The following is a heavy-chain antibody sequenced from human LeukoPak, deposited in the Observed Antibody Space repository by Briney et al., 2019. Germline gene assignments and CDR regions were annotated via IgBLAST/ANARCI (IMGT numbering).Heavy chain of an antibody. V-gene: IGHV6-1*01. J-gene: IGHJ5*02. CDR3: ARGYTSIAARAGSGWFDP. CDR1: GDSVSSDSAA. CDR2: TFYRSKWYN. D-gene: IGHD6-6*01. Sequence: SQTLSLTCAISGDSVSSDSAAWNWIRQSPSRGLEWLGRTFYRSKWYNDYAVSVKSRITINPDTSKNQFSLKLSSVTAADTAVYYCARGYTSIAARAGSGWFDPWGQGTLVTVSS.